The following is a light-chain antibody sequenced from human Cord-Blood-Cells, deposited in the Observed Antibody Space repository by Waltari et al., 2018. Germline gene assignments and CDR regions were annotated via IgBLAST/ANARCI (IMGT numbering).Light chain of an antibody. Sequence: DIQMTQSPSSLSASVGDRVTITCQASQDISNYLNWYQPKPGKAPKLLIYDASNVETGVPSRFSGSGSGTDFTFTISSLQPEDIATYYCQQYDNLPFTFGPGTKVDIK. CDR2: DAS. J-gene: IGKJ3*01. V-gene: IGKV1-33*01. CDR1: QDISNY. CDR3: QQYDNLPFT.